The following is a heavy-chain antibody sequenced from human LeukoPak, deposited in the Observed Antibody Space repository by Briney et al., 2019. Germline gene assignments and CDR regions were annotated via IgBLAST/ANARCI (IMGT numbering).Heavy chain of an antibody. V-gene: IGHV1-24*01. J-gene: IGHJ4*02. Sequence: ASVKVSCKASGYTFTSYGINWVRQAPGQGLEWMGGFDPEDGETIYAQKFQGRVTMTEDTSTDTAYMELSSLRSEDTAVYYCARAPIQLWSYYFDYWGQGTLVTVSS. CDR3: ARAPIQLWSYYFDY. CDR2: FDPEDGET. CDR1: GYTFTSYG. D-gene: IGHD5-18*01.